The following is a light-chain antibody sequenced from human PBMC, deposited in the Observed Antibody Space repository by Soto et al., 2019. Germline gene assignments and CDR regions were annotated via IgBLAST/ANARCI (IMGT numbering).Light chain of an antibody. CDR3: QQSYSTPYT. CDR1: QGITKD. CDR2: AAS. Sequence: DIQMTQSPSSLSASVGDRVTITCRASQGITKDLGWYQQKSGKAPKLLIYAASSLQSGVPSRFSGSGSGTDFTLTISSLQPEDFATYYCQQSYSTPYTFGQGTKLEIK. J-gene: IGKJ2*01. V-gene: IGKV1-39*01.